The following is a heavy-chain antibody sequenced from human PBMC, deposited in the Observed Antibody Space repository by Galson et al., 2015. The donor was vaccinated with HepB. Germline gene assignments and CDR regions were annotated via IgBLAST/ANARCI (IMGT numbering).Heavy chain of an antibody. J-gene: IGHJ2*01. D-gene: IGHD4-23*01. V-gene: IGHV1-46*01. CDR3: ARGVRPISHNELRWFNWYFDL. CDR1: GYTFTSYY. Sequence: SVKVSCKASGYTFTSYYMHWVRQAPGQGLEWMGIINPSGGSTSYAQKFQGRVTMTRGTSTSTVYMELSSLRSEDTAVYYCARGVRPISHNELRWFNWYFDLWGRGTLVTVSS. CDR2: INPSGGST.